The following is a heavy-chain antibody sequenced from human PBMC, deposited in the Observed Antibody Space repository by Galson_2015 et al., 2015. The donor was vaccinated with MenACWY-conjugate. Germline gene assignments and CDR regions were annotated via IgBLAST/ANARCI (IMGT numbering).Heavy chain of an antibody. V-gene: IGHV1-2*06. CDR1: GHSFNAYY. Sequence: SVKVSCKVSGHSFNAYYMHWVRQAPGQGLEWMGRINPNSGGGNFEQKFQGRVTMNRDTSLTTVYMEVTSLRSDDTAVYFCARGPLRSAGDSFDSWGQGTLVIVSS. CDR3: ARGPLRSAGDSFDS. CDR2: INPNSGGG. D-gene: IGHD2-21*01. J-gene: IGHJ4*02.